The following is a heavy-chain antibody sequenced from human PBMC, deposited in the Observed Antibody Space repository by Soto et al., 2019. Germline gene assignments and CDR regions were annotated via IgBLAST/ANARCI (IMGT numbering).Heavy chain of an antibody. V-gene: IGHV3-66*01. CDR3: ARDRSDVDLFVACDI. D-gene: IGHD3-3*01. J-gene: IGHJ3*02. CDR2: IYGGGTT. CDR1: GVTVSTSY. Sequence: EVQLVESGGGLVQPGGSLRLSCAASGVTVSTSYMSWVRQAPGKGLEWVSVIYGGGTTYYADSVKGRFGIARDTAKSTMYLQMNRLRAEDTAVYYCARDRSDVDLFVACDIWGEVTMCTVSS.